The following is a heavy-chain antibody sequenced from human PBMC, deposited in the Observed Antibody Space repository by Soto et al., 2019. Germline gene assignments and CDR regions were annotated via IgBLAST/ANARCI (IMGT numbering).Heavy chain of an antibody. D-gene: IGHD3-10*01. CDR3: ALSGRLLTPLQH. Sequence: QITLKESGPPLVKPTQPLTMTCTFSGFSLSTSGVGVGWIRQPPGKALEGLALIYWDDDKRYSPSLKSRLTITKDTSKNQVVLTMTNMDPVDTATYYCALSGRLLTPLQHWGQGTLVTVSS. CDR2: IYWDDDK. CDR1: GFSLSTSGVG. J-gene: IGHJ1*01. V-gene: IGHV2-5*02.